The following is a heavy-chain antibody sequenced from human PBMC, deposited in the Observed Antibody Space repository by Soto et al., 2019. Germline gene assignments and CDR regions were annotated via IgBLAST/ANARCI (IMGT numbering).Heavy chain of an antibody. CDR3: XXRXXGNLDY. D-gene: IGHD2-15*01. Sequence: QVQLQESGPGLVKPSETLSLTCTVSGGSISSYYWSWIRQPPGKGLEWIGYIYYSGSTNYNPSLKSRVTISVDTSKNQFSLKLSSVTAADTXVYXXXXRXXGNLDYWGQGTLVTVSS. CDR2: IYYSGST. V-gene: IGHV4-59*08. J-gene: IGHJ4*02. CDR1: GGSISSYY.